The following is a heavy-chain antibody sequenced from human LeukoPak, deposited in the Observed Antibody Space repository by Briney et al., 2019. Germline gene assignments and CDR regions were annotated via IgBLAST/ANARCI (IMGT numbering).Heavy chain of an antibody. V-gene: IGHV3-53*01. Sequence: GGPLRLSCAASGFTVSSNYMSWVRQAPGEGLEWVSVIYSGVSTYYADSLKVRFTISRDNSKNTLYLQMNSLRAEDTAVYYCAKGHSGSFCLGYWGQGTLVTVSS. D-gene: IGHD1-26*01. J-gene: IGHJ4*02. CDR2: IYSGVST. CDR1: GFTVSSNY. CDR3: AKGHSGSFCLGY.